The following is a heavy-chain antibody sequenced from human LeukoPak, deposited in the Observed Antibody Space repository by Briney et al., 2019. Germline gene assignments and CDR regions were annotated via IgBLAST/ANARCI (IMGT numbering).Heavy chain of an antibody. V-gene: IGHV4-59*01. CDR2: IYYSGST. J-gene: IGHJ5*02. CDR3: ARDLRAAAGTNWFDP. CDR1: GGSISSYY. D-gene: IGHD6-13*01. Sequence: SETLSLTCTASGGSISSYYGSWIRQPPGKGLEWIGYIYYSGSTNYNPSLKSRVTISVDTSKNQFSLKLSSVTAADTAVYYCARDLRAAAGTNWFDPWGQGTLVTVSS.